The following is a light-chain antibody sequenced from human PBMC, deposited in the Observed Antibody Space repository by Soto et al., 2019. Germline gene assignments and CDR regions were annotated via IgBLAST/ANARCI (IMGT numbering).Light chain of an antibody. Sequence: QSVLTQPASVSGSPGQSITISCTGTSSDVGGYNYVAWYQQHPGKAPKLMIHDVTNRPSGVSNRFSGSKSGNTASLTISGLQTEDEADYYCSSYTSSYTYVFGGGTKLTV. J-gene: IGLJ1*01. CDR3: SSYTSSYTYV. CDR2: DVT. CDR1: SSDVGGYNY. V-gene: IGLV2-14*03.